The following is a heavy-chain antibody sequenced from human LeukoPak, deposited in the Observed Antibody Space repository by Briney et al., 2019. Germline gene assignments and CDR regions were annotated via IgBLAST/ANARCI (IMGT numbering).Heavy chain of an antibody. CDR3: ARGVTMIVVVITNWYFDL. D-gene: IGHD3-22*01. V-gene: IGHV4-34*01. Sequence: SETLSLTCAVYGGSFSGYSWNWIRQPPVKGLEWIGEINHSGGTNYNPSLKSRVTISLDTSKNQFPLKLSSVTAADTAVYYCARGVTMIVVVITNWYFDLWGRGTQVTVSS. CDR1: GGSFSGYS. CDR2: INHSGGT. J-gene: IGHJ2*01.